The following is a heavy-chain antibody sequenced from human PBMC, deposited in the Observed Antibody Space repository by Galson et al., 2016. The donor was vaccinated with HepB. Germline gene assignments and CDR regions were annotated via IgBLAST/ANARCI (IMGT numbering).Heavy chain of an antibody. CDR2: IKPDGSGK. J-gene: IGHJ4*02. Sequence: SLRLSCAASGFTFSTYWMSWVRQAPGKGLEWVANIKPDGSGKYYVDSVKGRFTISTDTAKTSLYLQMNSLRAEDTAVYYCARRQMYTMSAFDYWGPGTLVTVSA. CDR3: ARRQMYTMSAFDY. CDR1: GFTFSTYW. D-gene: IGHD5-24*01. V-gene: IGHV3-7*01.